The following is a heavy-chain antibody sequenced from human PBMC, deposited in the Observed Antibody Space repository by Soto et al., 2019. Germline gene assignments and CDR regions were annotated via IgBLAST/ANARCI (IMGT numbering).Heavy chain of an antibody. CDR2: ITFSGNTV. J-gene: IGHJ6*02. CDR1: GFTFSDSY. D-gene: IGHD3-9*01. V-gene: IGHV3-11*01. CDR3: ARGAVTGYPHYYYAMDV. Sequence: PGGSLRLSCAASGFTFSDSYMSWIRQAPGKGLEWISYITFSGNTVYYADSLKGRFTISRDNAKKSLYLQMNSLRVEDTAVYYCARGAVTGYPHYYYAMDVWGQGATVTVSS.